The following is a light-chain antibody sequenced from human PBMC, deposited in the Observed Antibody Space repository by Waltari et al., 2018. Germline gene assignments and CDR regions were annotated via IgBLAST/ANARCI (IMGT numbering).Light chain of an antibody. CDR3: QQCGTSPPYT. CDR2: GAS. CDR1: QTVSSSY. V-gene: IGKV3-20*01. J-gene: IGKJ2*01. Sequence: EIVLMQSPGTLSLSPGERATLSCRASQTVSSSYLAWYQQKPGQAPRLLMYGASNRVTGVPDRFSGGGSGTDFTLTISRLEPEDFAVYFCQQCGTSPPYTFGQGTKVEIK.